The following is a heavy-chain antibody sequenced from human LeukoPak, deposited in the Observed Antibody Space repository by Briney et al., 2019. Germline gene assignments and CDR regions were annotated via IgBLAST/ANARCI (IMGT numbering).Heavy chain of an antibody. CDR3: ARGLRVYAISRRARFDP. CDR1: GGSFSGYY. CDR2: INHSGST. Sequence: SSETLSLTCAVYGGSFSGYYWSWIRQPPGKGLEWIGEINHSGSTNYNPSLKSRVTISVDTSKNQFSLKLSSVTAADTAVYYCARGLRVYAISRRARFDPWGQGTLVTVSS. V-gene: IGHV4-34*01. D-gene: IGHD2-8*01. J-gene: IGHJ5*02.